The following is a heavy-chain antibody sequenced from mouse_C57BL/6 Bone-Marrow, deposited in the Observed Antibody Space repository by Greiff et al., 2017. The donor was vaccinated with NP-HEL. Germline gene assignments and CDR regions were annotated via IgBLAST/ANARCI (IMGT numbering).Heavy chain of an antibody. Sequence: VQGVESGPELVKPGASVKISCKASGYAFSSSWMNWVKQRPGKGLEWIGRIYPGDGDTNYNGKFKGKATLTADKSSSTAYMQLSSLTSEDSAVYFCARRRGNYDAMDYWGQGTSVTVSS. CDR1: GYAFSSSW. J-gene: IGHJ4*01. CDR2: IYPGDGDT. V-gene: IGHV1-82*01. CDR3: ARRRGNYDAMDY. D-gene: IGHD2-1*01.